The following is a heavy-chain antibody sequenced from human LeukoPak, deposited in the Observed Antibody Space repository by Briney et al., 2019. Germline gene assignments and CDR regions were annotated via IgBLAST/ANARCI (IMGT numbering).Heavy chain of an antibody. CDR3: ARYSSSSTFFDY. D-gene: IGHD6-6*01. J-gene: IGHJ4*02. CDR1: GGSISSGNYY. CDR2: IYSSGGT. Sequence: SETLSLTCTVSGGSISSGNYYWSWIRQPAGKGLEWIGRIYSSGGTNYNPSLKSRVTISVDTSKIQFSLRLSSVTAADTAVYYCARYSSSSTFFDYWGQGTLVTVSS. V-gene: IGHV4-61*02.